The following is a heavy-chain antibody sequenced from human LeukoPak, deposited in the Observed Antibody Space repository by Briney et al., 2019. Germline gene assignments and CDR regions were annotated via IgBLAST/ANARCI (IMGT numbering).Heavy chain of an antibody. CDR3: AKPAYYYDSSGYRGLEDY. CDR2: ISGSGGST. Sequence: GGSLRLSCAASGFTFSSYSMNWVRQAPGKGLEWVSAISGSGGSTYYADSVKGRFTISRDNSKNTLYLQMNSLRAEDTAVYYCAKPAYYYDSSGYRGLEDYWGQGTLVTVSS. D-gene: IGHD3-22*01. V-gene: IGHV3-23*01. J-gene: IGHJ4*02. CDR1: GFTFSSYS.